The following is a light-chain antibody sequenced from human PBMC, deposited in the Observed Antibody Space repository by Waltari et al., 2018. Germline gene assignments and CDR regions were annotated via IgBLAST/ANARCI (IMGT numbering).Light chain of an antibody. V-gene: IGLV1-47*01. CDR2: RNS. CDR1: TSNIGQTY. Sequence: QSVLTQPPSASGTPGQRVTISCSGGTSNIGQTYVFWLQQLPGTAPKVPICRNSARRSGVPDRFSGSTAGPSASLAISGLRSEDEADYYCAAWDASLHAWLFGGGTKLTVL. J-gene: IGLJ3*02. CDR3: AAWDASLHAWL.